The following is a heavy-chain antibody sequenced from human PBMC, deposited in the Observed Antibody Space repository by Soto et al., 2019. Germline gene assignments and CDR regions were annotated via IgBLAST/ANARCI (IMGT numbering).Heavy chain of an antibody. D-gene: IGHD1-26*01. V-gene: IGHV4-59*08. CDR2: IYNSVTT. CDR1: GDSINGYY. Sequence: SETLSLTCTVSGDSINGYYWSWIRQSPEKGLEWISYIYNSVTTNYNPSLKGRLTITRDTSKNQVSLTLSSVTAADTAIYYCARLGRAVAVHSVVYYHFDFWGLGTLVNVAS. CDR3: ARLGRAVAVHSVVYYHFDF. J-gene: IGHJ4*02.